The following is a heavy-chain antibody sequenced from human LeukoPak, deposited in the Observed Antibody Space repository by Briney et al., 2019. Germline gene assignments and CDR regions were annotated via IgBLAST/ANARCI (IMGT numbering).Heavy chain of an antibody. Sequence: PSETLSLTCTVSGGSISSYYWSWIRQPPGKGLEWIGYIYYSGSTNYNPSLKSRVTISVDTSKNQFSLKLSSVTAADTAVYYCARREYSNYFDYWGQGTLVTVSS. V-gene: IGHV4-59*01. D-gene: IGHD4-11*01. CDR3: ARREYSNYFDY. CDR2: IYYSGST. J-gene: IGHJ4*02. CDR1: GGSISSYY.